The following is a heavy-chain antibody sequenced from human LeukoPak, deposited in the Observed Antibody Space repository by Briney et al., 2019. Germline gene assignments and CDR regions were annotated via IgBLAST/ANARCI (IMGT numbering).Heavy chain of an antibody. Sequence: GGSLRLSCTASGFSFSGHWMHWARQLPGKGLVWVSRISPTGSTTSYADSVKGRFTVSRDNAKNTLYLQMNSLRAEDTAVYYCARGENYYDSSGYDYWGQGTLVTVSS. J-gene: IGHJ4*02. V-gene: IGHV3-74*01. CDR1: GFSFSGHW. D-gene: IGHD3-22*01. CDR2: ISPTGSTT. CDR3: ARGENYYDSSGYDY.